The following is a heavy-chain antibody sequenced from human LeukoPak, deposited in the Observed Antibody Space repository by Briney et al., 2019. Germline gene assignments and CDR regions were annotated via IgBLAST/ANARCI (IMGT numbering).Heavy chain of an antibody. J-gene: IGHJ4*02. Sequence: PSETLSLTCAVYGGSFSGYYWSWIRQPPRKGLEWVGEINHSGSTNYNPSLKRRVTISVDTSKNQFSLKLSSVTAADTAVYYCAREHYDSSGYNSNFDYWGQGTLVTVSS. CDR3: AREHYDSSGYNSNFDY. D-gene: IGHD3-22*01. CDR2: INHSGST. V-gene: IGHV4-34*01. CDR1: GGSFSGYY.